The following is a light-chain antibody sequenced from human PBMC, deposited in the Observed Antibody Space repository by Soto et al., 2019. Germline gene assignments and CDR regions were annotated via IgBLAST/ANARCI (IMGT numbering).Light chain of an antibody. CDR3: VAWDDSLNGYV. CDR2: VDS. CDR1: SSNIGANT. Sequence: QSVLTQPPSASGTPGQRVTISCSGSSSNIGANTVSWSQQLPGTAPKLLIYVDSQRPSGVPDRFSGSKSGTSASLAISGLRSEDQADYYCVAWDDSLNGYVLGTGTKLTVL. V-gene: IGLV1-44*01. J-gene: IGLJ1*01.